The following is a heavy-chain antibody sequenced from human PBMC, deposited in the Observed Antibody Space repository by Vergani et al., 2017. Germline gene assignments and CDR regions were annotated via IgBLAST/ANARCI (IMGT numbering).Heavy chain of an antibody. Sequence: QVQLVQSGAEVKKPGASVKVSCKASGYTFTSYGISWVRQAPGQGLECMGWISAYNGNTNYAQKLQGRVTMTTDTSTSTAYMELRSLRSDDTAVYYCARDLPVIQLWLHLDYWGQGTLVTVSS. CDR3: ARDLPVIQLWLHLDY. V-gene: IGHV1-18*04. CDR2: ISAYNGNT. D-gene: IGHD5-18*01. J-gene: IGHJ4*02. CDR1: GYTFTSYG.